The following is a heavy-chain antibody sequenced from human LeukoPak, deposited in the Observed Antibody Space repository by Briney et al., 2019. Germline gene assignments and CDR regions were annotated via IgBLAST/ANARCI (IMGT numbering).Heavy chain of an antibody. CDR2: IYSGGST. CDR1: GFTVTNDY. Sequence: GGSLRLSCAVSGFTVTNDYMNWVRQAPGKGLEWVSIIYSGGSTYYADSVKGRLTISRDSSNNTLFLQMTNLRAEDSGLYYCATDVRSSPLGFWGHGTLVTVSS. V-gene: IGHV3-66*01. D-gene: IGHD6-19*01. CDR3: ATDVRSSPLGF. J-gene: IGHJ4*01.